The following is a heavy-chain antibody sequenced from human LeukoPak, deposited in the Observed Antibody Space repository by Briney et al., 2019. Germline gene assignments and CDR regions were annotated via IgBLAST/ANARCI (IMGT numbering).Heavy chain of an antibody. Sequence: GGSLRLSCGASGFTFDDYGMSWVRHASGKGVGWVSGINWNGGSTLYADSQKGRFTISRDNAKNSLYLQMNSLRAEDTAVYYCAGSDTTGYSPREWDYWYFDLWGRGTLVTVSS. V-gene: IGHV3-20*04. CDR2: INWNGGST. J-gene: IGHJ2*01. CDR3: AGSDTTGYSPREWDYWYFDL. D-gene: IGHD3-9*01. CDR1: GFTFDDYG.